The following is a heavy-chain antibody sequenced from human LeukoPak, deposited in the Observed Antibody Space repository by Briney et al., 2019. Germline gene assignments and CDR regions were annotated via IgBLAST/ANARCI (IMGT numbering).Heavy chain of an antibody. Sequence: MASETPSLTCTVSGGSISSSSYYWGWIRQPPGKGLEWIGSIYYSGSTYYNPSLKSRVTISVDTSKNQFSLKLSSVTAADTAVYYCARRPRSDPLDYWGQGTLVTVSS. J-gene: IGHJ4*02. CDR2: IYYSGST. D-gene: IGHD6-25*01. CDR3: ARRPRSDPLDY. CDR1: GGSISSSSYY. V-gene: IGHV4-39*01.